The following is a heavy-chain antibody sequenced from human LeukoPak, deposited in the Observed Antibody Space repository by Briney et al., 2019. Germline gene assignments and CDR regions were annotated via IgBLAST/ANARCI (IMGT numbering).Heavy chain of an antibody. CDR3: ATHGHYYDSGMGYFDY. CDR1: GFTVSSNY. D-gene: IGHD3-10*01. Sequence: GGSLRLSCAASGFTVSSNYMNWVRQAPGKGLEWVSMIYPNGNTFYTNSVKGRFTISRDNSKNTLDLQMSSLRAEDTAVYYCATHGHYYDSGMGYFDYWGQGTLVTVSS. CDR2: IYPNGNT. J-gene: IGHJ4*02. V-gene: IGHV3-66*04.